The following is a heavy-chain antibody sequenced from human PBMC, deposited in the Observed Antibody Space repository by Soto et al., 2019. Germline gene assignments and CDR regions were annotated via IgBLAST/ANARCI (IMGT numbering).Heavy chain of an antibody. Sequence: GGSLRLSCTASGFTFGDYAMSWFRQDPGKGLEWVGFIRSKAYGGTTEYAASVKGRFTISRDDSKSIAYLQMNSLKTEDTAVYYCTRDPAAAVNWFDPWGQGTLVTVSS. CDR2: IRSKAYGGTT. V-gene: IGHV3-49*03. J-gene: IGHJ5*02. CDR1: GFTFGDYA. CDR3: TRDPAAAVNWFDP. D-gene: IGHD6-13*01.